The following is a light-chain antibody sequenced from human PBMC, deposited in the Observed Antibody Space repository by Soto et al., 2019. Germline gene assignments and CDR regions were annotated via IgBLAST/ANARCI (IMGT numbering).Light chain of an antibody. Sequence: QSALTQPASVSGSPGQSITISCTGTSSDVGGYKYVSWYQQHPDKAPKLIIFEVSNRPSGIPDRFSGSKSGTSATLGITGLQTGDEADYYCGSWDYSLSAGVFGGGTKLTVL. J-gene: IGLJ2*01. CDR1: SSDVGGYKY. CDR3: GSWDYSLSAGV. V-gene: IGLV2-14*01. CDR2: EVS.